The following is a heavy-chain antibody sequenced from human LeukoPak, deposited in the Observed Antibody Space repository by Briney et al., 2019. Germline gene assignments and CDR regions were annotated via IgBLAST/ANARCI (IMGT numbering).Heavy chain of an antibody. J-gene: IGHJ3*02. V-gene: IGHV3-7*03. D-gene: IGHD2-15*01. CDR1: GFTFSNYW. CDR2: IREDGSEK. Sequence: PGGSLRLSCAASGFTFSNYWMSWVRQAPGKGLEWVANIREDGSEKYYVDSVKGQFTISRDNAKNSLFLQMNSLKTEDTAMYYCATGYCSGGICYSDAFDIWGQGTMVTVSS. CDR3: ATGYCSGGICYSDAFDI.